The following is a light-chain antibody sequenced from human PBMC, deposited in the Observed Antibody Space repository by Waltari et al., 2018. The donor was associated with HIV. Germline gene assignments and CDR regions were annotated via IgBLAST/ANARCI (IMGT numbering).Light chain of an antibody. CDR3: SSYTSSSTLV. CDR2: EVS. V-gene: IGLV2-14*01. CDR1: SRAVGGSNY. J-gene: IGLJ2*01. Sequence: QSALTQPASVSGSPGQSLTISCTGTSRAVGGSNYVSWYQQHPGKAPKLMIYEVSNRPSGVSNRFSGSKSGNTASLTISGLQAEDEADYYCSSYTSSSTLVFGGGTKLTVL.